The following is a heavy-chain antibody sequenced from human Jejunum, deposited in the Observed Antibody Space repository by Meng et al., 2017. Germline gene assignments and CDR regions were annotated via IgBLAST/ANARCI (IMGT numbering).Heavy chain of an antibody. D-gene: IGHD6-13*01. V-gene: IGHV3-23*01. CDR2: ISKGGDSA. J-gene: IGHJ4*02. CDR3: AIDSSIGSAGRFC. CDR1: GFTFRSYA. Sequence: GESLKISCVGSGFTFRSYAMNWVRQAPGKGLEWVSVISKGGDSADYADSVKGRFTISKDNSKNTLYLQMNSLRAEDTAIYYCAIDSSIGSAGRFCWGQGTKVTVSS.